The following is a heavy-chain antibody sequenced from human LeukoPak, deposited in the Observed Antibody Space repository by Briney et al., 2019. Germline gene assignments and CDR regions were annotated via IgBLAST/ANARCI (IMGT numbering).Heavy chain of an antibody. Sequence: ASVKVSCKASGGTFSSYAITWVRQAPGQGLEWMGGIIPFFDTTNYAQKFQGRVTITADKSTSTAYMELSSLRSEDTAVYYCARGEEYVWGSYCYDYWGQGTLVTVSS. D-gene: IGHD3-16*02. CDR1: GGTFSSYA. V-gene: IGHV1-69*06. J-gene: IGHJ4*02. CDR3: ARGEEYVWGSYCYDY. CDR2: IIPFFDTT.